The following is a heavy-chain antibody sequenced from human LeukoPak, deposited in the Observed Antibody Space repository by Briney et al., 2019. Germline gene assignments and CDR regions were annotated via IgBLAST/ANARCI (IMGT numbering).Heavy chain of an antibody. Sequence: ASVKVSCKASGTTLSNYGITWVQQAPGQGLEWMGWISAYNGNTNYAQKFQGRATMTTDTSTSTAYMELRSLRSDDTALYYCARDCSGGTCYLDYWGQGTLVTVSS. CDR1: GTTLSNYG. CDR3: ARDCSGGTCYLDY. V-gene: IGHV1-18*01. J-gene: IGHJ4*02. D-gene: IGHD2-15*01. CDR2: ISAYNGNT.